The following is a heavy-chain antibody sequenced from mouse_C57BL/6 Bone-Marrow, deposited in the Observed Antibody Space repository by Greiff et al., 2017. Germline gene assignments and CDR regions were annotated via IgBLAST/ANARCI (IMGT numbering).Heavy chain of an antibody. CDR1: GFTFTSYW. Sequence: QVQLQQPGAELVKPGASVKMSCTASGFTFTSYWITWVKQRPGQGLEWIGDIYPTSGRTTYTEKFKSKAILTVDTSSTTAYLQLSSLTSEASAVFSCARSGPLWRSFDYWGQGTTLTVSS. J-gene: IGHJ2*01. V-gene: IGHV1-55*01. CDR2: IYPTSGRT. CDR3: ARSGPLWRSFDY. D-gene: IGHD3-1*01.